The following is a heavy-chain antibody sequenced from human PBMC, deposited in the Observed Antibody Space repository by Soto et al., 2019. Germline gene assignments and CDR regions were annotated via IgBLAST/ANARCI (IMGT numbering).Heavy chain of an antibody. V-gene: IGHV1-3*01. CDR3: ARDPHSGNYCDY. J-gene: IGHJ4*02. Sequence: QVQLVQSGAEVKKPGASVKVSCKASGYKFASYAIYWVRQAPGQSLEWMGWINGVNGNTKYSQKFQGRVTITRDTSASTAYMELSSLRSEDTAVYYCARDPHSGNYCDYWGQGSLVTVSS. D-gene: IGHD1-26*01. CDR2: INGVNGNT. CDR1: GYKFASYA.